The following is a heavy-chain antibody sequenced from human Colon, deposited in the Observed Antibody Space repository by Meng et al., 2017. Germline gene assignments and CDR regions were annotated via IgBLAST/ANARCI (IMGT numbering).Heavy chain of an antibody. D-gene: IGHD1-26*01. Sequence: QVQLVHPGAEEKKHGASVRVSCETSGYTFSNYEVNWVRQASGHGLEWMGWMNPDSGKTGYAHKFQGRVTLTRDTSTDTAYMELTSLTPDDTAVYYCARGGAPPYYFDYWGQGTLVTVSS. CDR2: MNPDSGKT. CDR1: GYTFSNYE. CDR3: ARGGAPPYYFDY. J-gene: IGHJ4*02. V-gene: IGHV1-8*02.